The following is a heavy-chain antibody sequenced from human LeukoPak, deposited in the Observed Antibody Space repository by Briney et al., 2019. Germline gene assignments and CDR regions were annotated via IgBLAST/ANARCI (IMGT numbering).Heavy chain of an antibody. CDR3: ARGVRGYSGYGSGGMDV. CDR2: SNPSGGST. Sequence: HWASVKVSCKASGYTLTSYYMHWVRQAAGQGLEWMGISNPSGGSTSYAQKFQGRVTMTRDTSTSTVYMELSSLRSEDTAVYYCARGVRGYSGYGSGGMDVWGQGTTVTVSS. CDR1: GYTLTSYY. D-gene: IGHD5-12*01. J-gene: IGHJ6*02. V-gene: IGHV1-46*01.